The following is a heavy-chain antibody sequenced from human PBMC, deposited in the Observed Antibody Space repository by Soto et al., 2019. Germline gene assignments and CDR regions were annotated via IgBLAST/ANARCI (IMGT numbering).Heavy chain of an antibody. Sequence: QLQLQESGPGLVKPSETLSLTCTVSGGSISSSSYYWGWIRQPPGKGLEWIGSIYYSGSTYYNPSLKSRVTISVDTSKNQFSLKLSSVTAADTAVYYCARLTWSLPGDYWGQGTLVTFSS. CDR2: IYYSGST. CDR1: GGSISSSSYY. V-gene: IGHV4-39*01. CDR3: ARLTWSLPGDY. J-gene: IGHJ4*02. D-gene: IGHD3-16*01.